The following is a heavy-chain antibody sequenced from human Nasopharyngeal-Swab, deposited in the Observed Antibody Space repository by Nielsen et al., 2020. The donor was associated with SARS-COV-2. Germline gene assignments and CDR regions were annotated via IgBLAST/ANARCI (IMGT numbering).Heavy chain of an antibody. CDR3: ARQVAARRADY. J-gene: IGHJ4*02. V-gene: IGHV3-9*01. D-gene: IGHD6-6*01. CDR2: ISWNSGSI. CDR1: GFTFDDYA. Sequence: SLKISCAASGFTFDDYAMHWVRQAPGKGLEWVSGISWNSGSIGYADSVKGRFTISRDNAKNSLYLQMNSLRAEDTAVYYCARQVAARRADYWGQGTLVTVSS.